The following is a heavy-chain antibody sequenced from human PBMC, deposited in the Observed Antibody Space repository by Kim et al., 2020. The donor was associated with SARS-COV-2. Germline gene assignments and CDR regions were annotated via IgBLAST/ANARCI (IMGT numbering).Heavy chain of an antibody. D-gene: IGHD3-22*01. Sequence: SETLSLTCAVYGGSFSGYYWSWIRQPPGKGLEWIGEINHSGSTNYNPSLKSRVTISVDTSKNQFSLKLSSVTAADTTVYYCARDEGVITVQLFDYWGQGTLVTVSS. CDR3: ARDEGVITVQLFDY. CDR2: INHSGST. CDR1: GGSFSGYY. V-gene: IGHV4-34*01. J-gene: IGHJ4*01.